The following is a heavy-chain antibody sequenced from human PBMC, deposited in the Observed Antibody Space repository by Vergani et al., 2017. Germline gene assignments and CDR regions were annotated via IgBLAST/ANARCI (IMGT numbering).Heavy chain of an antibody. J-gene: IGHJ5*02. CDR1: GASVNSYY. D-gene: IGHD6-19*01. CDR3: ASDTHSGQRADR. V-gene: IGHV4-59*02. CDR2: VSFRGDT. Sequence: QVKLHESGPGLVKPSETLSLTCTVSGASVNSYYWSWIRQPPGKGLEWMGYVSFRGDTLYDPSVKGRMTISLNTSSNQFSLYLTSVTAADTAVYYCASDTHSGQRADRWGQGILVTVTS.